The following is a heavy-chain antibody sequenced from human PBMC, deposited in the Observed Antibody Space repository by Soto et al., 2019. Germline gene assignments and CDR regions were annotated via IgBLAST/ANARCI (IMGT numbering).Heavy chain of an antibody. V-gene: IGHV1-69*02. CDR2: IIPILDVA. D-gene: IGHD6-25*01. CDR1: GGTFRTYT. J-gene: IGHJ5*02. Sequence: QVQLVQSGAEVKRPGSSVKVSCQPSGGTFRTYTINWVRQAPGQGLECMGRIIPILDVANYAQKFQGSVTITADKSTSTAHMELRSLRSEDTAVYYCERSIQEDIGAAGPKDIWFDPWGQGTLVTVSS. CDR3: ERSIQEDIGAAGPKDIWFDP.